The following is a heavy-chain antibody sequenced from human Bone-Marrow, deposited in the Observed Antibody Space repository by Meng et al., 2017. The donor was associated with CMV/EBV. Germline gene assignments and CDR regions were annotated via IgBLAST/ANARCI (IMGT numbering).Heavy chain of an antibody. J-gene: IGHJ4*02. Sequence: ASVKVSCKASGYTFTSYGINWVRQAPGQGLEWMGWINPYNGNTEYGQNLQGRVTMTTDTSTSTDYMELRSLRSDDTAVYYCARDPLPSYYNDNSGYSNWGQGTLVTVSS. V-gene: IGHV1-18*01. D-gene: IGHD3-22*01. CDR1: GYTFTSYG. CDR2: INPYNGNT. CDR3: ARDPLPSYYNDNSGYSN.